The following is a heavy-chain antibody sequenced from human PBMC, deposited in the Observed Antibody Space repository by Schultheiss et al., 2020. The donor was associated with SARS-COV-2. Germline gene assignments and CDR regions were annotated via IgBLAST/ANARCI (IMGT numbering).Heavy chain of an antibody. CDR1: GFTFRSYW. CDR2: IKQDGSVQ. CDR3: VKEGDEMGTS. J-gene: IGHJ4*02. V-gene: IGHV3-7*03. Sequence: GGSLRLSCAASGFTFRSYWMDWVRQAPGKGLQWVANIKQDGSVQHYVDSVRGRFIISRDNAKNSLDLQMNSLRVDDTAVYYCVKEGDEMGTSWGQGTLVTVSS. D-gene: IGHD5-24*01.